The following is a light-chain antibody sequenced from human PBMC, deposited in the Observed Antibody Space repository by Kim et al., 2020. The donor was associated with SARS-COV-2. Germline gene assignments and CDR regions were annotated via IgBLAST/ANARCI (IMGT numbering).Light chain of an antibody. CDR1: SLRRDS. V-gene: IGLV3-19*01. Sequence: ALRKTVSRTCDGDSLRRDSANWYRQNTGQAPLLDNAAKSNRASGIPDRFSGSSSGNTASLTITGAMAEDEGDYYCKSRDSSGNNLMFGGGTQLTVL. CDR2: AKS. J-gene: IGLJ3*02. CDR3: KSRDSSGNNLM.